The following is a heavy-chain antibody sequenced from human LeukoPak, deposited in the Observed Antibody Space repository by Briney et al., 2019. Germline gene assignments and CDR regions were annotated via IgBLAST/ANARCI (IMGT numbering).Heavy chain of an antibody. V-gene: IGHV2-70*04. Sequence: SGPTLVNPTQPLTLTCTFSGFSLSTSGMRVSWIRQPPGKALEWLARIDWDDDKFYSTSLKTRLTISKDTSKNQVVLTMTNMDPVDTATYYCARSDYSSSFDYWGQGTLVTVSS. CDR1: GFSLSTSGMR. CDR3: ARSDYSSSFDY. CDR2: IDWDDDK. D-gene: IGHD6-6*01. J-gene: IGHJ4*02.